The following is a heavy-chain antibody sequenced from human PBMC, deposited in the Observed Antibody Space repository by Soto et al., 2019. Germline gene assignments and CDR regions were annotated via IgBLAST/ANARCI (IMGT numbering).Heavy chain of an antibody. CDR1: GYTFTSYA. V-gene: IGHV1-3*01. J-gene: IGHJ6*02. CDR3: ARRYSNYYYYYGMDV. CDR2: INAGNGNT. Sequence: GASVKVSCKASGYTFTSYAMHWVRQAPGQRLEWMGWINAGNGNTKYSQKFQGRVNITRDTSASTAYMELSSLRSEDTAVYYCARRYSNYYYYYGMDVWGQGTTVTVSS. D-gene: IGHD4-4*01.